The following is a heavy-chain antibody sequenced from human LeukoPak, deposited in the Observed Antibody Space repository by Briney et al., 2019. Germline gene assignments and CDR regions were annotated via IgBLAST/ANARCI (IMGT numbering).Heavy chain of an antibody. Sequence: GGSLRLSCAASGFTFSSYGMHWVRQAPGKGLEWVAVIWYDGSNKYYADSVKGRFTISRDNSKNTLYLQMNSLRAEDTAVYYCARDRRGTGTATHPYYYGMDVWGQGTTVTVSS. J-gene: IGHJ6*02. CDR2: IWYDGSNK. D-gene: IGHD1-1*01. CDR3: ARDRRGTGTATHPYYYGMDV. CDR1: GFTFSSYG. V-gene: IGHV3-33*01.